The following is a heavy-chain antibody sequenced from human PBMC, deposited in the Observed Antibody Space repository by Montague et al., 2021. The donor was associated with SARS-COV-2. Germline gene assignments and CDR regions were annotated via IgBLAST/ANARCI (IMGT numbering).Heavy chain of an antibody. Sequence: SLRLSCAASGFTFSDVWMSWVRQAPGKGLEWVGRIKTKTDGGTTDYAAPVKGRFTISRDDSKNTLYLQMNSLKSEGTAVYYCTTDLSVYDSLDLWGRGTLVTVSS. V-gene: IGHV3-15*01. CDR3: TTDLSVYDSLDL. J-gene: IGHJ2*01. CDR1: GFTFSDVW. CDR2: IKTKTDGGTT. D-gene: IGHD5/OR15-5a*01.